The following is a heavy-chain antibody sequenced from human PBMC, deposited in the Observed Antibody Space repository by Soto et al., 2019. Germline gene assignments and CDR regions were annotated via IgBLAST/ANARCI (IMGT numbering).Heavy chain of an antibody. CDR3: ARGRQYDSSGYYAY. D-gene: IGHD3-22*01. J-gene: IGHJ4*02. V-gene: IGHV4-4*02. CDR2: IHHSGST. CDR1: GGSISSSNW. Sequence: QVQLQESGPGLVKPSGTLSLTCAVSGGSISSSNWWSWVRQPPGKGREWIGEIHHSGSTNYNPSLKSRVTISEDKSKNQFSLKLSSVTAADTAMYYGARGRQYDSSGYYAYWGQGTLVTVSS.